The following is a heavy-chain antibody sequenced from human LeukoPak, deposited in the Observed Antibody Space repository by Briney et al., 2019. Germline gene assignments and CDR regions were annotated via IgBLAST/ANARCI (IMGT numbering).Heavy chain of an antibody. CDR3: ARRYCSTCPTGHAFDL. Sequence: PSQTLSLTCTVSGGSISSGSYYWSWIRQPAGKGLEWIGRIYTSGSTNYNPSLKSRVTISVDTSKNQFSLKLSSVTAADTAVYYCARRYCSTCPTGHAFDLWGQGTMVTVSS. D-gene: IGHD2-2*01. J-gene: IGHJ3*01. CDR1: GGSISSGSYY. CDR2: IYTSGST. V-gene: IGHV4-61*02.